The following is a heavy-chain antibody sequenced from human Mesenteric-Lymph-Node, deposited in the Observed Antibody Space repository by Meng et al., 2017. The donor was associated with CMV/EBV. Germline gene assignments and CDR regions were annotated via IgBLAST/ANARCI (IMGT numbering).Heavy chain of an antibody. Sequence: TLTSKDIHWVRQAPGQGREWMGIINPSGGSTSYEQKFQGRVTMTRDTSTSTVYMELSSLRSEDTAVYYCARDLFPYYSSSSGPWFDPWGQGTLVTVSS. J-gene: IGHJ5*02. V-gene: IGHV1-46*01. CDR2: INPSGGST. CDR1: TLTSKD. CDR3: ARDLFPYYSSSSGPWFDP. D-gene: IGHD6-6*01.